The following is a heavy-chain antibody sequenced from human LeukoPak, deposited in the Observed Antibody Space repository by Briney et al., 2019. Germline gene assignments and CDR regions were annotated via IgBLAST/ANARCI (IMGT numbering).Heavy chain of an antibody. V-gene: IGHV3-48*04. CDR2: ISSGSNTI. CDR3: TREDVY. Sequence: GGSLRLSCAASGFTFSSYSMNWVRQAPGKGLEWVSYISSGSNTIYYADSVKGRFTISRDNAKNSLYLQMNSLRAEDTAVYYCTREDVYWGQGTLVTASS. CDR1: GFTFSSYS. J-gene: IGHJ4*02.